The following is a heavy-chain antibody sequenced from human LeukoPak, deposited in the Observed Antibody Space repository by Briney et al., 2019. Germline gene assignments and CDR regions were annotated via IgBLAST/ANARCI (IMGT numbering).Heavy chain of an antibody. CDR2: ISSRSSYI. V-gene: IGHV3-21*01. CDR1: GFTFSSYS. J-gene: IGHJ5*02. D-gene: IGHD3-10*01. CDR3: ARLEGSRKLGWFDP. Sequence: PGGSLRLSCAASGFTFSSYSMNWVRQAPGKGLEWVWSISSRSSYIYYADSVKGRFTISRDNAKNSLYLQMNSLRAEDTAVYYCARLEGSRKLGWFDPWGQGTLVTVSS.